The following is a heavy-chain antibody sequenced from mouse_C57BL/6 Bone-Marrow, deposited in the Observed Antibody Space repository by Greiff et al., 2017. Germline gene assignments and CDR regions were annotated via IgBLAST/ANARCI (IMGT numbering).Heavy chain of an antibody. D-gene: IGHD2-3*01. V-gene: IGHV1-55*01. J-gene: IGHJ2*01. CDR1: GYTFTSYW. Sequence: QVQLKQPGAELVKPGASVKMSCKASGYTFTSYWITWVKQRPGQGLEWIGDIYPGSGSTNYNEKFKSKATLTVDTSSSTAYMQLRSLTSEDSAVYYCGRDGLFYDGYLDYWGQGTTLTVSS. CDR2: IYPGSGST. CDR3: GRDGLFYDGYLDY.